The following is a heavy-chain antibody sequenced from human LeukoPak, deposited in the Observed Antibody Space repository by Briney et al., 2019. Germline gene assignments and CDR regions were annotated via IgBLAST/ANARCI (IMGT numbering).Heavy chain of an antibody. J-gene: IGHJ4*02. CDR3: AKDSSGQFDY. CDR1: GFTFSSYA. V-gene: IGHV3-23*01. Sequence: GGSLRLSCAASGFTFSSYAMSWVRQAPGKGLEWVSAISGSGGSTYYADSVKGRFTISRDNSKNTLYLQMNSLRGDDTAMYYCAKDSSGQFDYWGQGTLVTVSS. D-gene: IGHD6-19*01. CDR2: ISGSGGST.